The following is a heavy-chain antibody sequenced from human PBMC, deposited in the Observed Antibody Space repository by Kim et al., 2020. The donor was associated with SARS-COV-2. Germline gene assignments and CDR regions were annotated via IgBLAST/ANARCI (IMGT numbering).Heavy chain of an antibody. CDR2: T. Sequence: TNYNPSLKSRVTMSVDTSKNQFSLKLSSVTAADTAVYYCARYSGSYYFDYWGQGTLVTVSS. J-gene: IGHJ4*02. D-gene: IGHD1-26*01. V-gene: IGHV4-59*10. CDR3: ARYSGSYYFDY.